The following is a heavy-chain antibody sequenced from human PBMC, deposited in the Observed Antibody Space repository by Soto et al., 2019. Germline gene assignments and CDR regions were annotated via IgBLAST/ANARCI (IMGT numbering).Heavy chain of an antibody. V-gene: IGHV1-2*02. Sequence: QVQLVQSGAEVKKPGASVKVSCKASGYTFTGYYMHWVRQAPGQGLEWMGWINPNSGGTNYAQKFQGRVTMTRDTSISTAYMELSRLRSDDTAVYYCARERFRDSGYPGDYYYYGMDVWGKGTTVTVSS. CDR3: ARERFRDSGYPGDYYYYGMDV. CDR2: INPNSGGT. CDR1: GYTFTGYY. J-gene: IGHJ6*04. D-gene: IGHD5-12*01.